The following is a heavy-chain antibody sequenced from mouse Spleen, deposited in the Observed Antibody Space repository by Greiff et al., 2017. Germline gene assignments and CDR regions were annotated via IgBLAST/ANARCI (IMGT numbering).Heavy chain of an antibody. V-gene: IGHV3-6*01. Sequence: VQLKQSGPGLVKPSQSLSLTCSVTGYSITSGYYWNWIRQFPGNKLEWMGYISYDGSNNYNPSLKNRISITRDTSKNQFFLKLNSVTTEDTATYYCARDHYYGLDYWGQGTTLTVSS. J-gene: IGHJ2*01. D-gene: IGHD1-2*01. CDR2: ISYDGSN. CDR3: ARDHYYGLDY. CDR1: GYSITSGYY.